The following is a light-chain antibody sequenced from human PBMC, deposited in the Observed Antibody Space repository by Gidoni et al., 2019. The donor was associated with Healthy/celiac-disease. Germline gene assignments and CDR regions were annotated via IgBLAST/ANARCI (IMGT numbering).Light chain of an antibody. CDR3: LQDYNSPYT. Sequence: AIQMKKSPSSLSASVGDRVTITCRASQGIRNDLGWYQQKPGKAPKLLIYAASSLQSGVPSRFSGSGSGTDFTLTISSLQPEDFATYYCLQDYNSPYTFGQGTKLEIK. V-gene: IGKV1-6*01. CDR1: QGIRND. J-gene: IGKJ2*01. CDR2: AAS.